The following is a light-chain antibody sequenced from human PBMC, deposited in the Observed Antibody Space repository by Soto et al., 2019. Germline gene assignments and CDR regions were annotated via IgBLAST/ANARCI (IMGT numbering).Light chain of an antibody. CDR1: NIGSKT. J-gene: IGLJ2*01. V-gene: IGLV3-21*02. Sequence: SYELTQPPSVSVAPGQTARITCGGNNIGSKTVHWYLQKAGQAPVLVLYDDSDRPSGIPERFSGSNSGNTASLTLSRVEAGDEGDYYCQVWDSSSNHVVFGGGTQLTVL. CDR2: DDS. CDR3: QVWDSSSNHVV.